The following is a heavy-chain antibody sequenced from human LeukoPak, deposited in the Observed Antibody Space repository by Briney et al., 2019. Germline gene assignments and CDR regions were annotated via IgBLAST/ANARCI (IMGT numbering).Heavy chain of an antibody. J-gene: IGHJ4*02. D-gene: IGHD3-22*01. CDR1: GFSLSTSGVG. CDR3: AHTHPYYYNSSGYSPFDY. Sequence: SGPTLVNPTQTLTLTCTFSGFSLSTSGVGVGWIRQPPGKALEWLALIYWDDDKRYSPSLKSRLTITKDTSKNQVVLTMTNMDPVDTATYYCAHTHPYYYNSSGYSPFDYWGQGTLVTVSS. CDR2: IYWDDDK. V-gene: IGHV2-5*02.